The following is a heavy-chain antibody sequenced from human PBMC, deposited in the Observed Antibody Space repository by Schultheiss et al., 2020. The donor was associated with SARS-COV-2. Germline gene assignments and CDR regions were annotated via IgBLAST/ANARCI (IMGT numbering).Heavy chain of an antibody. J-gene: IGHJ4*02. Sequence: GGSLRLSCAASGFTFDDYAMHWVRQAPGKGLEWVSGISWNSGSIGYADSVKGRFTISRDNSKNTLYLQMNSLRAEDTAVYYCARGYSSSFRYFDYWGQGTLVTVSS. CDR3: ARGYSSSFRYFDY. CDR1: GFTFDDYA. CDR2: ISWNSGSI. D-gene: IGHD6-6*01. V-gene: IGHV3-9*01.